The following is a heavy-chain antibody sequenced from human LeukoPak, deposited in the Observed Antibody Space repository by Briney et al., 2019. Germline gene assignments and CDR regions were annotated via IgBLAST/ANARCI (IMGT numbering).Heavy chain of an antibody. D-gene: IGHD4-17*01. CDR1: GFTFSSYW. CDR2: IKQDGSEK. J-gene: IGHJ4*02. Sequence: PGGSLRLSCAASGFTFSSYWMSWVRQAPGKGLEWVANIKQDGSEKYYVDSVKGRFTISRDNAKNSLYLQMNSLRAEDTAVYYCAREEYGDYDYYFDYRGQGTLVTVSS. CDR3: AREEYGDYDYYFDY. V-gene: IGHV3-7*01.